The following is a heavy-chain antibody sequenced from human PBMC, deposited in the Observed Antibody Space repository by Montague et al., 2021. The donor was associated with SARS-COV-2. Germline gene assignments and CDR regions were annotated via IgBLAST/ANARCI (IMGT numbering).Heavy chain of an antibody. CDR1: GGSISNYY. D-gene: IGHD5/OR15-5a*01. V-gene: IGHV4-34*01. Sequence: SETLSLTCAVSGGSISNYYWSWIRQPPGKGLEWIGEIYQSGTTIYNPSLKSGVTISEDTSKNQFYLRLSSVTAADTAVYYCARGGGPVLVSGAGDAVRAFDIWGQGTLVTVSS. CDR2: IYQSGTT. CDR3: ARGGGPVLVSGAGDAVRAFDI. J-gene: IGHJ4*02.